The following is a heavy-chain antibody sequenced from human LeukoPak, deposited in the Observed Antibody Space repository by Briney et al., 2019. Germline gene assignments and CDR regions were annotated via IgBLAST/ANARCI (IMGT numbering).Heavy chain of an antibody. CDR2: ISSNGNDK. CDR3: TSKVIRGNSGDDYDD. Sequence: GGSLRLSCAASGVTFSNYGMHWVRQAPGKGLEWGALISSNGNDKFYGDSVKGRFTISRDDSKSTLYLQMNSLRVEDTAVYYCTSKVIRGNSGDDYDDWGQGTLVTVSS. D-gene: IGHD5-12*01. CDR1: GVTFSNYG. V-gene: IGHV3-30*03. J-gene: IGHJ4*02.